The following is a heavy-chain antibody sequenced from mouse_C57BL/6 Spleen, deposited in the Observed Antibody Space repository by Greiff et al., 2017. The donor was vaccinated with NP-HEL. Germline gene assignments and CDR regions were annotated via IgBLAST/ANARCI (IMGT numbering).Heavy chain of an antibody. Sequence: VQLQQSGPELVKPGASVKISCKASGYAFSSSWMNWVKQRPGKGLEWIGRIYPGDGGTNYTGKFKGKATLTADKYSSTAYMQLSSLTSEDSAVYFCARSVYGYDVFAYWGQGTLVTVSA. CDR1: GYAFSSSW. V-gene: IGHV1-82*01. D-gene: IGHD2-2*01. J-gene: IGHJ3*01. CDR2: IYPGDGGT. CDR3: ARSVYGYDVFAY.